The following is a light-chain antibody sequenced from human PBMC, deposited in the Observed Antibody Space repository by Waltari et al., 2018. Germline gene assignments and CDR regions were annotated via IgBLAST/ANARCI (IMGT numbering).Light chain of an antibody. Sequence: DIQMTQSPSTLSASIGDRVTNTCRASQSISSSLARYQQNPGKAPKLLIYKASTLESGVPSRFSGSGSGTEFTLTISSLQPGDFATYYCQQYNSFSRTFGQGTKVDIK. J-gene: IGKJ1*01. V-gene: IGKV1-5*03. CDR3: QQYNSFSRT. CDR1: QSISSS. CDR2: KAS.